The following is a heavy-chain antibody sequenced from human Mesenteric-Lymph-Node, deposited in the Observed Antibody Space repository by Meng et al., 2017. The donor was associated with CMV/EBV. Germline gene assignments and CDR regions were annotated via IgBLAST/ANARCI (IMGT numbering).Heavy chain of an antibody. Sequence: GESLKISCAASGFTFSSYSMNWVRQAPGKGLEWVSYISSTSDYIYYADSVKGRFTISRDNAKNSLHLQMNSLRAEDTALYYCARDIVISDAFDVWGQGTMVTVSS. CDR1: GFTFSSYS. V-gene: IGHV3-21*01. J-gene: IGHJ3*01. CDR2: ISSTSDYI. CDR3: ARDIVISDAFDV. D-gene: IGHD1-26*01.